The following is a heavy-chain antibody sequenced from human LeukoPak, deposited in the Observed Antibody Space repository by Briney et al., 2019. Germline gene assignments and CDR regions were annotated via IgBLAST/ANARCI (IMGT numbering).Heavy chain of an antibody. V-gene: IGHV4-4*08. D-gene: IGHD5-12*01. J-gene: IGHJ4*02. Sequence: SETLSLTCTVSGASISSYYWSWIRQPPGKGLEWIGYIYTSGSTNYNPSLKSRVTMSVDTSKNQFSLKLSSVTAADTAVYYCARVTRGYSGYDLGTFDYWGQGTLVTVSS. CDR2: IYTSGST. CDR3: ARVTRGYSGYDLGTFDY. CDR1: GASISSYY.